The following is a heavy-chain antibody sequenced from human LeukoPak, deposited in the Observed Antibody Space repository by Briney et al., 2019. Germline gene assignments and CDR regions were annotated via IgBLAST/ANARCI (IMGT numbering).Heavy chain of an antibody. CDR3: ARDSSGWFEIDY. D-gene: IGHD6-19*01. Sequence: ASVKVSCKASGYTFTSYAMHRVRQAPGQRLEWMGWINAGNGNTKYSQKFQGRVTITRDTSASTAYMELSSLRSEDTAVYYCARDSSGWFEIDYWGQGTLVTVSS. CDR1: GYTFTSYA. CDR2: INAGNGNT. J-gene: IGHJ4*02. V-gene: IGHV1-3*01.